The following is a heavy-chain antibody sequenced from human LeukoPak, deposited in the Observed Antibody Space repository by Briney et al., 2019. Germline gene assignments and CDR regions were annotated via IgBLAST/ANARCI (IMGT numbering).Heavy chain of an antibody. D-gene: IGHD3-22*01. J-gene: IGHJ3*02. CDR3: ARARNYYDSSDYYYEGDAFDI. V-gene: IGHV4-39*07. CDR1: GGSISSSSYY. CDR2: IYYSGST. Sequence: SETLSLTCTVSGGSISSSSYYWGWIRQPPGKGLEWIGSIYYSGSTYYNPSLESRVTISVDTSKNQFSLKLSSVTAADTAVYFCARARNYYDSSDYYYEGDAFDIWGQGTMVTVSS.